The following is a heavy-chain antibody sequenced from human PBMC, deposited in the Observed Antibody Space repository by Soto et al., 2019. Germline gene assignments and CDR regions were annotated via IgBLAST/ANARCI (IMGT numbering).Heavy chain of an antibody. CDR2: IYYSGST. Sequence: SETLSLTCTVSGGSISSYYWSWIRQPPGKGLEWIGYIYYSGSTNYNPSLRSRVTISVDTSKNQFSLKLSSVTAADTAVYYCASALRGWNFDYWGQGTLVTVSS. CDR1: GGSISSYY. CDR3: ASALRGWNFDY. V-gene: IGHV4-59*08. D-gene: IGHD4-17*01. J-gene: IGHJ4*02.